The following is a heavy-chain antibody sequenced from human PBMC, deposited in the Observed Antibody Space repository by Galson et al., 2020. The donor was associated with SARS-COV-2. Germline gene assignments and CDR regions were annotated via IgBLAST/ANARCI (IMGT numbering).Heavy chain of an antibody. J-gene: IGHJ5*02. V-gene: IGHV4-34*01. CDR2: INHSGST. Sequence: SETLSLTCAVYGGSFSGYYWSWIRQPPGKGLEWIGEINHSGSTNYNPSLKSRVTISVDTSKNQFSLKLSSVTAADTAVYYCARGALFVVPAAIRKGWFDPWGQGTLVTVSS. CDR3: ARGALFVVPAAIRKGWFDP. CDR1: GGSFSGYY. D-gene: IGHD2-2*02.